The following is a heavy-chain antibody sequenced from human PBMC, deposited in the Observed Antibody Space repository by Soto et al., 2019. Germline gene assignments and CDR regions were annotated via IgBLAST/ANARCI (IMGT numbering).Heavy chain of an antibody. Sequence: ASVKVSCKASGYTFTHFALHWVRQAPGQRLEWMGWINVGNGNTEYSQKFQGRLSISSDTSASTGYMELSSVTAADTAVYYCARDPTGVYYFDYWGQGTLVTVSS. D-gene: IGHD7-27*01. CDR3: ARDPTGVYYFDY. CDR1: GYTFTHFA. V-gene: IGHV1-3*01. CDR2: INVGNGNT. J-gene: IGHJ4*02.